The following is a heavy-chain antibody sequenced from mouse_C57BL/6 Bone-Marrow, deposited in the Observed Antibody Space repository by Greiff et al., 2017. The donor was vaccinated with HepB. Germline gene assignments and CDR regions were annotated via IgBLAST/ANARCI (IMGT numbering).Heavy chain of an antibody. Sequence: QVQLQQPGAELVKPGASVKLSCKASGYTFTSYWMHWVKQRPGQGLEWIGMIHPNSGSTNYNEKFKSKATLTVDKSSSTAYMQLSSLTSEDSAVYDCARFYYGNSWFAYWGQGTLVTVSA. CDR1: GYTFTSYW. CDR3: ARFYYGNSWFAY. V-gene: IGHV1-64*01. D-gene: IGHD2-1*01. CDR2: IHPNSGST. J-gene: IGHJ3*01.